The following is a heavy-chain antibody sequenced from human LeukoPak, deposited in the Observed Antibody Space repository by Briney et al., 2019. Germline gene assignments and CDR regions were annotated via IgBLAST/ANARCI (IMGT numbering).Heavy chain of an antibody. CDR3: ARHDIVPVIRSGIYL. J-gene: IGHJ2*01. CDR1: GGSVSGYY. D-gene: IGHD2-21*02. Sequence: PSETLSLTCSVSGGSVSGYYWSWIRQPPGKGLDYIGYIYSSGTTHYTPSFKSRDTISLDTYENQFSLKLTSVTAADTAVYYCARHDIVPVIRSGIYLWG. V-gene: IGHV4-59*08. CDR2: IYSSGTT.